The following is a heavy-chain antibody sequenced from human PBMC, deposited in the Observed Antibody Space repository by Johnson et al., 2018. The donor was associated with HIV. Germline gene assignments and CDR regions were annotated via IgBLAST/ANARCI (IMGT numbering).Heavy chain of an antibody. CDR2: IKSKTDGGTT. V-gene: IGHV3-15*01. D-gene: IGHD3-22*01. J-gene: IGHJ3*02. CDR3: TTKDYYVSSGPLDI. CDR1: GFTFTNAW. Sequence: VQLVESGGGLVKPGGSLRLSCAASGFTFTNAWMSWVRQAPGQGLEWVGRIKSKTDGGTTDYAAPVKGRFTIPRDDSKNTLYLQMNSLKTEDTAFYYFTTKDYYVSSGPLDIWGQGTMVTVSS.